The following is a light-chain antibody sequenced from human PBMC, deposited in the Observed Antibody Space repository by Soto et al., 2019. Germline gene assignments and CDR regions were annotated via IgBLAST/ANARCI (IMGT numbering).Light chain of an antibody. Sequence: EIVWTQYPGTLSLSPGERATLSCMASQSVSSRFLAWYQQKPGQAPRLLMYAASSRATGITDRFSGSGSGTDFTLTISSLEPEDFAVYYCQQYYHWPRTFGPGTQVDIK. V-gene: IGKV3-20*01. CDR1: QSVSSRF. CDR2: AAS. CDR3: QQYYHWPRT. J-gene: IGKJ1*01.